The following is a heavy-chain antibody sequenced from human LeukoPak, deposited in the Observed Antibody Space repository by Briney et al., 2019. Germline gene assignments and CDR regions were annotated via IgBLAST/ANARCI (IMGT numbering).Heavy chain of an antibody. CDR3: ARGNFFCSGGSCTSAFDI. CDR2: IYYSGST. V-gene: IGHV4-59*08. CDR1: GGSISSYY. D-gene: IGHD2-15*01. J-gene: IGHJ3*02. Sequence: SETLSLTCTVSGGSISSYYWSWIRQPPGKGLEWIGYIYYSGSTNYNPSLKSRVTISVDTSKNQFSLKLSSVTAADTAVYYCARGNFFCSGGSCTSAFDIWGQGTMVTVSS.